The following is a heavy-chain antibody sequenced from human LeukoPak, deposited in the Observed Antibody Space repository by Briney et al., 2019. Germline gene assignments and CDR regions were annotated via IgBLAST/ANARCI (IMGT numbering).Heavy chain of an antibody. CDR3: ARHPNRGWLQNKAPLDW. CDR1: GVSISSSNYY. J-gene: IGHJ4*02. V-gene: IGHV4-39*01. D-gene: IGHD5-24*01. Sequence: SETPSLTCTVSGVSISSSNYYWGWIRQPPGKGLEWIGYIFNSGSTYYNPSLKSRVTILVDTSKNQFSLKLSSVTAADTAVYYCARHPNRGWLQNKAPLDWWGQGTLVTVSS. CDR2: IFNSGST.